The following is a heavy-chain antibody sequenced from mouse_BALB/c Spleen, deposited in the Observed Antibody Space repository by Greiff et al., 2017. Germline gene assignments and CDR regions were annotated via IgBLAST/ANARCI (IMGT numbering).Heavy chain of an antibody. CDR3: AREGNGYYSYAMDY. Sequence: EVNVVESGGGLVQPGGSRKLSCAASGFTFSSFGMHWVRQAPEKGLEWVAYISSGSSTIYYADTVKGRFTISRDNPKNTLFLQMTSLRSEDTAMYYCAREGNGYYSYAMDYWGQGTSVTVSS. V-gene: IGHV5-17*02. CDR2: ISSGSSTI. CDR1: GFTFSSFG. J-gene: IGHJ4*01. D-gene: IGHD2-3*01.